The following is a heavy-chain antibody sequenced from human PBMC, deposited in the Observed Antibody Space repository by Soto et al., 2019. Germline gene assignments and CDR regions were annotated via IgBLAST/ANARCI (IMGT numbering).Heavy chain of an antibody. CDR1: GFTFSSYG. CDR3: EKDWYNYGEFED. CDR2: IWYDGSNK. D-gene: IGHD1-1*01. J-gene: IGHJ4*02. V-gene: IGHV3-30*02. Sequence: GGSLRLSCAASGFTFSSYGMHWFRQAPVKGLEWVAVIWYDGSNKYYADSVKGRFTISRDNSKNTLYLQMNSLKVEDTAVYDCEKDWYNYGEFEDWGQGTMVTISS.